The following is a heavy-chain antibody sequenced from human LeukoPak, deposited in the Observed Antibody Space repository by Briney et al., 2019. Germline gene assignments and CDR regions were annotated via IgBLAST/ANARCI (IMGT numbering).Heavy chain of an antibody. V-gene: IGHV4-31*03. D-gene: IGHD2-15*01. CDR1: GGSISSGGYY. J-gene: IGHJ5*02. CDR2: IYYSGST. CDR3: ARDGGGYCSGGSCYFWFDP. Sequence: SETLSLTCTVSGGSISSGGYYWSWIRQHPGKGLEWIVYIYYSGSTYYNPSLKSRLTISVVTSKNQFSLKLSSVTAADTTIYYCARDGGGYCSGGSCYFWFDPWGQGTLVTVSS.